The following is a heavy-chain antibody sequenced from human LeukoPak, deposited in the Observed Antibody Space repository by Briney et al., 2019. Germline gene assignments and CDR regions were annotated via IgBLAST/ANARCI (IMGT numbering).Heavy chain of an antibody. Sequence: PGGSLRLSCAASRFTFSSYGMSWVRQAPGKGLEWLSYISSSSGTIHYADSLEGRFTISRDNAKNSLYLQMNSLRPEDTAVYYCARDRGYSGYDLQYWGQGTLVTVSS. CDR2: ISSSSGTI. J-gene: IGHJ4*02. D-gene: IGHD5-12*01. CDR3: ARDRGYSGYDLQY. V-gene: IGHV3-48*01. CDR1: RFTFSSYG.